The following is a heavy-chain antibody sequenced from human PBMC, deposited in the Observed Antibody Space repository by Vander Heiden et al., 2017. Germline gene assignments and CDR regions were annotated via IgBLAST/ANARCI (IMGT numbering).Heavy chain of an antibody. D-gene: IGHD3-22*01. CDR2: IRSKAYGGTA. V-gene: IGHV3-49*05. Sequence: EVQLVESGGGLVTPGRSLRLSCTASGFTFGDYAMGWFRQAPGKGLEWVGFIRSKAYGGTAEYAASVKGRVTISRDDSKSIAYLQMNSLKTEDTAVYYCTRGLLQGWEWGPREFDYWGQGTMVTVYS. CDR1: GFTFGDYA. CDR3: TRGLLQGWEWGPREFDY. J-gene: IGHJ4*02.